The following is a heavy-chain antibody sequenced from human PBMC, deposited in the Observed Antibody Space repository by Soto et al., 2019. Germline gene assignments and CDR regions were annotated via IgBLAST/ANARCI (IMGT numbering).Heavy chain of an antibody. Sequence: QVQLQESGPGLVKPSQTLSLTCTVSGGSISSGGYYWSWIRQHPGKGLEWIGYIYYSGSTYYNPSLKIRVTISVDTSKNQFSLKLSSVTAADTAVYYCARDQHCSSTSCPPADYGMDVWGQGTTVTVSS. CDR1: GGSISSGGYY. CDR2: IYYSGST. J-gene: IGHJ6*02. D-gene: IGHD2-2*01. CDR3: ARDQHCSSTSCPPADYGMDV. V-gene: IGHV4-31*03.